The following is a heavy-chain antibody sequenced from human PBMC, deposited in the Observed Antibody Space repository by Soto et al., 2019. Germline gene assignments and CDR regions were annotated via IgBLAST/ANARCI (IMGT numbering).Heavy chain of an antibody. CDR1: GFTVSSNY. D-gene: IGHD3-22*01. V-gene: IGHV3-66*04. CDR3: ARHYYDSSGYYYVFSDYFDY. CDR2: IYSGGST. J-gene: IGHJ4*02. Sequence: PGGSLRLSCAASGFTVSSNYMSWVRQAPGKGLEWVSVIYSGGSTYYADSVKGRFTISRDNSKNTLYLQMNSLRAEDTAVYYCARHYYDSSGYYYVFSDYFDYWGQGTLVTVSS.